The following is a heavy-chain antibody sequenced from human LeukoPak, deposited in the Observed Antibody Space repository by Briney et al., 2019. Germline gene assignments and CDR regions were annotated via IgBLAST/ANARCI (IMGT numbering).Heavy chain of an antibody. CDR3: ARVYYYDSSGWDAFDI. CDR2: INPSGGST. Sequence: GASVKLCFKASGYAFTIYYMHWVRQAPGQGLEWMGIINPSGGSTSYAQKYQGRVTMTRDTSTSTVYMELSSLRSEDAAVYYCARVYYYDSSGWDAFDIWGQGTMVTISS. V-gene: IGHV1-46*01. CDR1: GYAFTIYY. J-gene: IGHJ3*02. D-gene: IGHD3-22*01.